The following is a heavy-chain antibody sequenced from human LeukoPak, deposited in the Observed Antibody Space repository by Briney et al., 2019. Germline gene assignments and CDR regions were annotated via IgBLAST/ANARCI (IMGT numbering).Heavy chain of an antibody. CDR3: ARDGERSFDY. CDR2: IWYEGDNE. V-gene: IGHV3-33*01. J-gene: IGHJ4*02. D-gene: IGHD3-10*01. CDR1: GFTFRNYG. Sequence: PGGSLRLSCAASGFTFRNYGMHWVREAPGKGLEWVAVIWYEGDNENYADSVKGRFTISRDNSKSTLFLHMNNVRVDDTAVYYCARDGERSFDYWGQGTLVTLSS.